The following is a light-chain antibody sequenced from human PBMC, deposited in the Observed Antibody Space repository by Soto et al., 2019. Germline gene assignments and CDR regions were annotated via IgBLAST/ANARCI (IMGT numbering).Light chain of an antibody. CDR1: QSISSW. J-gene: IGKJ1*01. CDR3: QHHNSYSEA. V-gene: IGKV1-5*01. Sequence: DIQMTQSPSTLSASVGDRVTITCRASQSISSWLAWYQQKPGKAPKLLIYDASSLESGVPSRFSGSGSGTEFTLAISSLQPDDFATYYCQHHNSYSEAFGQGTKVDSK. CDR2: DAS.